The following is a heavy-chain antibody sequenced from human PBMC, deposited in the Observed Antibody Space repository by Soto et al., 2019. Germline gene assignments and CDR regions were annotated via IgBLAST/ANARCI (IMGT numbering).Heavy chain of an antibody. CDR2: IRSKAYGGTT. D-gene: IGHD6-13*01. CDR3: TRAHSSSWTPHWFDP. CDR1: GFTFGDYA. Sequence: GGSLRLSCTASGFTFGDYAMSWVRQAPGKGLEWVGFIRSKAYGGTTEYAASVKGRFTISRDDSKSIAYLQMNSLKTEDTAVYYCTRAHSSSWTPHWFDPWGQGTLVTVSS. V-gene: IGHV3-49*04. J-gene: IGHJ5*02.